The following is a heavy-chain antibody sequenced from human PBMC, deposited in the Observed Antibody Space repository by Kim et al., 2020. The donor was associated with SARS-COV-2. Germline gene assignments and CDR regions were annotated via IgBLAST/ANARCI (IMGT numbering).Heavy chain of an antibody. Sequence: ASVKVPCKASGYTFTSYAMHWVRQAPGQRLEWMGWINAGNGNTKYSQKLQDRVTITRDTSARTAYMELSSLRSEDTAVYYCARVLLHYDFWSGYYYFDYWGQGTLVTVSS. D-gene: IGHD3-3*01. V-gene: IGHV1-3*01. CDR1: GYTFTSYA. CDR3: ARVLLHYDFWSGYYYFDY. J-gene: IGHJ4*02. CDR2: INAGNGNT.